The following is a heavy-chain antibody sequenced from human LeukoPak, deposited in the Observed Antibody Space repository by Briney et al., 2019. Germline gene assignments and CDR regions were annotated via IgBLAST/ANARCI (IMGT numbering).Heavy chain of an antibody. Sequence: EASVKVSCKASGYTFTSYDINWVRQATGQGLEWMGWMNPNSGNTGYAQKFQGRVTMTRNTSISTAYMELSSLRSEDTAVYYCGRAGLRSGGYYDFWSVYYDMDVWGKGTTVTVSS. CDR3: GRAGLRSGGYYDFWSVYYDMDV. D-gene: IGHD3-3*01. CDR1: GYTFTSYD. J-gene: IGHJ6*03. V-gene: IGHV1-8*01. CDR2: MNPNSGNT.